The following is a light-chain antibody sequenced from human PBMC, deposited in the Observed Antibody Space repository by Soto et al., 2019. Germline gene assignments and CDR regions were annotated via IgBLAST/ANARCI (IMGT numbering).Light chain of an antibody. V-gene: IGKV1-39*01. J-gene: IGKJ2*01. CDR3: QQSYLTLAYA. Sequence: DIQMSQSPSSLSASVGDRGSMTCRARQGITTYLNGYQQKPGKAPKLLIYAASNLQSGVPSRFSGSGSGTDFMLTISILQPEDFATYYGQQSYLTLAYAFGRGIMLEIK. CDR1: QGITTY. CDR2: AAS.